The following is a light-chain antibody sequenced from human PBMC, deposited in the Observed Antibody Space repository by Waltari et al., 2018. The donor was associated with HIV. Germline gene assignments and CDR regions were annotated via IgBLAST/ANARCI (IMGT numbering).Light chain of an antibody. Sequence: DIQLTQSPSFLSASVGDRVTITCRTSQGINYNLAWYQQKPGKAPKLLIYAASTLQSGVPSRFSGSGSATEFTLTISSLQPEDFATYYGQQLNSYAQSTSGGGTKVEIK. J-gene: IGKJ4*01. CDR2: AAS. CDR1: QGINYN. V-gene: IGKV1-9*01. CDR3: QQLNSYAQST.